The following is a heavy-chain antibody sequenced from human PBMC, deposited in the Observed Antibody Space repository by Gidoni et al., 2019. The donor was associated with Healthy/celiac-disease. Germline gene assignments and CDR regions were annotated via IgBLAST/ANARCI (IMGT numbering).Heavy chain of an antibody. CDR2: IYSGGST. CDR3: ASGGDDYSHYYYYGMDV. D-gene: IGHD4-4*01. CDR1: GFPVSSHY. Sequence: EVQLVDSGGGLVQPGGSLRLSCAASGFPVSSHYMSWVRQAPGKGLEWVSVIYSGGSTYYADYVKGRFTISRDNSKNTLYLQMNSLRAEDTAVYYCASGGDDYSHYYYYGMDVWGQGTTVTVSS. J-gene: IGHJ6*02. V-gene: IGHV3-66*01.